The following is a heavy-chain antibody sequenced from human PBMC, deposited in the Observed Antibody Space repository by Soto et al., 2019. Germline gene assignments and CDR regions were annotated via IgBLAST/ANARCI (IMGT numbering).Heavy chain of an antibody. CDR3: ARNCYDRSGHYGFFDY. D-gene: IGHD3-22*01. CDR1: GFTFSRSW. CDR2: VNQDGSEK. V-gene: IGHV3-7*03. J-gene: IGHJ4*02. Sequence: GGSLRLSCAASGFTFSRSWMSWVRQAPGRGLEWVANVNQDGSEKYYVDSVKGRFTISRDNGKNSLYLQMNSLRAEDTAVYYCARNCYDRSGHYGFFDYCGQGPLVTVYS.